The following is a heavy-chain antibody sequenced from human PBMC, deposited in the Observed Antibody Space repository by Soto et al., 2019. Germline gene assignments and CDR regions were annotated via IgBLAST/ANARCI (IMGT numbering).Heavy chain of an antibody. J-gene: IGHJ4*02. CDR3: ARGGHIAVVTDSFDS. D-gene: IGHD2-21*02. CDR1: GYPFNTYY. Sequence: ASVKVSCKSSGYPFNTYYLHWVRQAPGQGLEWMGMIHPSGGGSTYAQKFLGRVTMTMDSSTSTVFMGLTSLRSADTAVYYCARGGHIAVVTDSFDSWGQGTLVTVS. V-gene: IGHV1-46*02. CDR2: IHPSGGGS.